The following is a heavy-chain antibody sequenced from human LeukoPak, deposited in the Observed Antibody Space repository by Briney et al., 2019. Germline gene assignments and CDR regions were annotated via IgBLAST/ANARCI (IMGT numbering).Heavy chain of an antibody. D-gene: IGHD2-2*01. CDR2: ISAYNGNT. V-gene: IGHV1-18*01. CDR3: ARVPNGYQLLSYYFDY. J-gene: IGHJ4*02. CDR1: GYTFTSYG. Sequence: ASVKVSCKASGYTFTSYGISWVRQAPGQGLEWMGWISAYNGNTNYAQKLQGRVTMTTDTSTSTAYMELRSLRSDDTAVYYCARVPNGYQLLSYYFDYWGQGTLVTVSS.